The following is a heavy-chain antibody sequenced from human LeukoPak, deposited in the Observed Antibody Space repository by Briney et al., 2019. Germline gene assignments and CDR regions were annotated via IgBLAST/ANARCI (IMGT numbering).Heavy chain of an antibody. Sequence: PGGSLRLSCAASGFTVSSNYMSWVRQAPGKGLEWVSVIYSGGSTYYADFVKGRFTISRDNSKNTLYLQMNSLRAEDTAVYYCARGPKYGDYVGDAFDIWGQGTMVTVSS. D-gene: IGHD4-17*01. V-gene: IGHV3-53*01. CDR3: ARGPKYGDYVGDAFDI. J-gene: IGHJ3*02. CDR1: GFTVSSNY. CDR2: IYSGGST.